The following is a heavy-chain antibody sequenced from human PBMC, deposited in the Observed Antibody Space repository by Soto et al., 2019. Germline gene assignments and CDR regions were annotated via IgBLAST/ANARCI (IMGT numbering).Heavy chain of an antibody. CDR3: ASGGSSGYYLLGNYYYYYGMDV. CDR1: GYTFTSYA. D-gene: IGHD3-22*01. Sequence: ASVKVSCKASGYTFTSYAMHWVRQAPGQRLEWMGWINAGNGNTKYSQKFQGRVTITRDTSASTAYMELSSLRSEDTAVYYCASGGSSGYYLLGNYYYYYGMDVWGQGTTVTVSS. J-gene: IGHJ6*02. V-gene: IGHV1-3*01. CDR2: INAGNGNT.